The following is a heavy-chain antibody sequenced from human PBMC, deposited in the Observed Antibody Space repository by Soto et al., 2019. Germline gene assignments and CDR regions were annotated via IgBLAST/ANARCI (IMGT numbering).Heavy chain of an antibody. D-gene: IGHD3-16*01. J-gene: IGHJ3*02. Sequence: GGSLRLSCAASGFTFSSYSMNWVRQAPGKGLEWVSSISSSSSYIYYADSVKGRFTISRDNAKNSLYLQMNSLRAEDTAVYYCATLHLGESEYDAFDIWGQGTMVTVSS. CDR1: GFTFSSYS. CDR3: ATLHLGESEYDAFDI. CDR2: ISSSSSYI. V-gene: IGHV3-21*01.